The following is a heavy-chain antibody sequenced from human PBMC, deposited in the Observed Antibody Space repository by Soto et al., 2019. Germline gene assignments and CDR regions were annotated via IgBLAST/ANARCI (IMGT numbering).Heavy chain of an antibody. D-gene: IGHD1-1*01. CDR3: ARKPQGTNWFDP. J-gene: IGHJ5*02. CDR2: ISAYNGNT. V-gene: IGHV1-18*01. Sequence: ASVKVSCKASGYTFTSYGISWVRQAPGQGLEWMGWISAYNGNTNYAQKLQGRVTVTTDTSTSTAYMELRSLRSDDTAVYYCARKPQGTNWFDPWGQGTLVTVSS. CDR1: GYTFTSYG.